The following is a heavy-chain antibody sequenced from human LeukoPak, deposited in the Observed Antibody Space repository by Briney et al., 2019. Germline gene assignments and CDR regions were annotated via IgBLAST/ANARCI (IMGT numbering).Heavy chain of an antibody. J-gene: IGHJ4*02. CDR3: ARDRTTVTTFDY. Sequence: SGGSLRLSCAASGFIFGGFTMNWVRQAPGKGLEWVSYISSSSSSIYYADSVKGRFTISRDNAKNSLYLQMNTLRAEDTAVYYCARDRTTVTTFDYWGQGTLVTVSS. D-gene: IGHD4-17*01. V-gene: IGHV3-21*05. CDR2: ISSSSSSI. CDR1: GFIFGGFT.